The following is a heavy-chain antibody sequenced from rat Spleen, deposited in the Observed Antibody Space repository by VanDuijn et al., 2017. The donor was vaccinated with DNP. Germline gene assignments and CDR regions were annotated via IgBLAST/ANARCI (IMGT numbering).Heavy chain of an antibody. CDR3: TRDVPNYLDY. Sequence: QVQLEESGPGLMQPSQTLSLTCTVSGFSLTDYSAHWVRQPPGKVLEWIAAISTGGSTYYNSGLKSRLSIRRDTSKSQVFLKMNSLQTEDTAIYFCTRDVPNYLDYWGQGIMVTVSS. J-gene: IGHJ2*01. CDR2: ISTGGST. V-gene: IGHV2-19*01. CDR1: GFSLTDYS.